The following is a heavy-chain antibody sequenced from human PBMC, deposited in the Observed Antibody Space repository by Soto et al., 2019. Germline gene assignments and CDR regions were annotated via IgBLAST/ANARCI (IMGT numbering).Heavy chain of an antibody. Sequence: SETLSLTCAVSGDSINSSHWWNFFRLPPGKGLECIGQISHSGSTNYNPSLTSRVTISVDKSKNHFSLKVTSVTAADTAVYYCARESRYDFWSGYYSGRDRNWFDPWGQGTLVTVYS. J-gene: IGHJ5*02. CDR2: ISHSGST. CDR3: ARESRYDFWSGYYSGRDRNWFDP. CDR1: GDSINSSHW. D-gene: IGHD3-3*01. V-gene: IGHV4-4*02.